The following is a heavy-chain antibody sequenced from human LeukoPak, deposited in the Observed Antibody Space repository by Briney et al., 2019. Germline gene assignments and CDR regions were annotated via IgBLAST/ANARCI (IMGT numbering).Heavy chain of an antibody. J-gene: IGHJ4*02. Sequence: SETLSLTCAVYGGSFSGYYWSWIRQPPGKGLEWIGEINQSGSTNYNPSLKGRVTISVDTSKNQFSLKLSSVTAADTAVYYCATSGLVYSDYGFDYWGQGTLVTVSS. CDR3: ATSGLVYSDYGFDY. CDR2: INQSGST. D-gene: IGHD4-11*01. CDR1: GGSFSGYY. V-gene: IGHV4-34*01.